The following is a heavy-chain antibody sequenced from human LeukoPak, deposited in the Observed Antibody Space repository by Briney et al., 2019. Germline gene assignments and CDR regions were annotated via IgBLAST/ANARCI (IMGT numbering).Heavy chain of an antibody. D-gene: IGHD2-21*02. CDR1: GFNFANHA. CDR3: VREDTPATANY. V-gene: IGHV3-23*01. CDR2: ISGGGDIT. J-gene: IGHJ4*02. Sequence: GGSLRLSCAAPGFNFANHAMSWVRQTAGKGLEWVSAISGGGDITYYADSVKGRFTISRDNSKDTLFLQMHSLRPGDTAVYYCVREDTPATANYWGQGTLVTISS.